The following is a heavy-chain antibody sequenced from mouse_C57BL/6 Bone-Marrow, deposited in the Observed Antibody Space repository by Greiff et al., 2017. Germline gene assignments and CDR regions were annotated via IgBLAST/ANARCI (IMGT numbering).Heavy chain of an antibody. D-gene: IGHD1-1*01. J-gene: IGHJ3*01. CDR1: GYSFTSYY. CDR3: ARDYYGSWFAY. V-gene: IGHV1-66*01. Sequence: QVQLQQSGAELVKPGASVKISCKASGYSFTSYYIHWVKQRPGQGLEWIGWIYPGSGNTKYNEKFKGKATLTADTSSSTAYMQLSSLTSEDSAVYYCARDYYGSWFAYWGQGTLVTVSA. CDR2: IYPGSGNT.